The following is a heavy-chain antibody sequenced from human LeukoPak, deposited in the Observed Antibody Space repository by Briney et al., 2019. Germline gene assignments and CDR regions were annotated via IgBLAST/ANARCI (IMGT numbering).Heavy chain of an antibody. Sequence: SETLSLTCTVSGGSISSYYWSWIRQPPGKGLEWIGYIHYSGSTNYNPSLKSRVTISVDTSKNQFSLKLSSVTAADTAVYYCAREVVTSSSWYGPLNWFDPWGQGTLVTVSS. CDR3: AREVVTSSSWYGPLNWFDP. CDR2: IHYSGST. D-gene: IGHD6-13*01. V-gene: IGHV4-59*01. CDR1: GGSISSYY. J-gene: IGHJ5*02.